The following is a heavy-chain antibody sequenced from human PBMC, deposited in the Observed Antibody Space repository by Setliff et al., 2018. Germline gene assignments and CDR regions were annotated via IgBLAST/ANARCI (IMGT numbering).Heavy chain of an antibody. CDR1: GYTFNNYG. J-gene: IGHJ4*02. V-gene: IGHV1-18*01. CDR3: ARINFYVSSGYYYAPDF. Sequence: ASVKVSCKASGYTFNNYGITWVRQAPGQGLEWMGWINNYSFKTTYPQRFLDRVTVTTDTSATTAYMELKNLRSDDTAVYYCARINFYVSSGYYYAPDFWGQGTLVTVSS. CDR2: INNYSFKT. D-gene: IGHD3-22*01.